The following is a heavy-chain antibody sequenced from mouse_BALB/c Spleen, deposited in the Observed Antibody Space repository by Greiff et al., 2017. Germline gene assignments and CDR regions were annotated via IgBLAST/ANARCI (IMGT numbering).Heavy chain of an antibody. V-gene: IGHV5-4*02. J-gene: IGHJ4*01. CDR3: ARGIRLSYAMDY. D-gene: IGHD1-2*01. CDR1: GFTFSDYY. Sequence: EVKLVESGGGLVKPGGSLKLSCAASGFTFSDYYMYWVRQTPEKRLEWVATISDGGSYTYYPDSVKGRFTISRDNAKNNLYLQMSSLKSEDTAMYYCARGIRLSYAMDYWGQGTSVTVSS. CDR2: ISDGGSYT.